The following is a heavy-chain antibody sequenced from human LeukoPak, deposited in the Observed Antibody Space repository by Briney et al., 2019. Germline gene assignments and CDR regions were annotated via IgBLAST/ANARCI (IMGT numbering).Heavy chain of an antibody. V-gene: IGHV4-59*01. Sequence: SETLSLTCTVSGGSISSYYCSWIRQPPGKGLGWIGYIYYSGSTDFNPSLKSQVTISVDTSKNQCALKLSSLTAADTALYYCARDRWRGLGAFDIWGQGTMVTVSS. CDR1: GGSISSYY. CDR3: ARDRWRGLGAFDI. CDR2: IYYSGST. J-gene: IGHJ3*02. D-gene: IGHD3-10*01.